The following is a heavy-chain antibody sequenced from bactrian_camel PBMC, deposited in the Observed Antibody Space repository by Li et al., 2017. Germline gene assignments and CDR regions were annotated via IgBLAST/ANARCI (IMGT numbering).Heavy chain of an antibody. V-gene: IGHV3S63*01. Sequence: HVQLVESGGGSVQAGGSVRLPCVTSGGTEDGFYVAWIRQAPGKEREGVARIYTGSGNTYYADSVKGQFTISQDNAKNTVYLQMNSLKPEDTAMYYCAARGPYCYTKLSVRDFTYWGQGTQVTVS. D-gene: IGHD2*01. CDR2: IYTGSGNT. CDR3: AARGPYCYTKLSVRDFTY. J-gene: IGHJ6*01. CDR1: GGTEDGFY.